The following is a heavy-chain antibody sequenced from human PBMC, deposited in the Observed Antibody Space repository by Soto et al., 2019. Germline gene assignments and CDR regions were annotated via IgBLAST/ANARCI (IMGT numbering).Heavy chain of an antibody. V-gene: IGHV3-23*01. D-gene: IGHD3-22*01. CDR1: GFTFSSYA. CDR2: ISGSGSTI. J-gene: IGHJ4*02. Sequence: GGSLRLSCAASGFTFSSYAVSWVRQAPGKGPEWISSISGSGSTIYYADSVKGRFTISRDNSKNTLYLQMSSLRAEDTAVYYCAKVFYYYDSSGYYYFDYWRQGTLLTVSS. CDR3: AKVFYYYDSSGYYYFDY.